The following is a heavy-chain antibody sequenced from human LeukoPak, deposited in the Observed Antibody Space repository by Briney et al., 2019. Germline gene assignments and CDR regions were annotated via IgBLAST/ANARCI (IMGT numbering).Heavy chain of an antibody. D-gene: IGHD5-12*01. V-gene: IGHV3-23*01. CDR3: AKEYSGYDFDY. J-gene: IGHJ4*02. CDR1: GFTLRSYD. CDR2: TSGSGVNS. Sequence: GGSLRLSCAASGFTLRSYDMSWVRQAPGKGLEWVATTSGSGVNSYYADSVRGRFTISRDNSQNTLYLQMDSLRAEDTALYYCAKEYSGYDFDYWGQGTLVTVSS.